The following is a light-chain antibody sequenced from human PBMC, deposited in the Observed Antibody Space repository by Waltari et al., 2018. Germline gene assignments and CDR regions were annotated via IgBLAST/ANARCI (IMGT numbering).Light chain of an antibody. J-gene: IGLJ3*02. V-gene: IGLV1-44*01. CDR2: NND. CDR1: SSNLGKNT. CDR3: AAWDDSLNGWV. Sequence: QSVLTQPPSASGTPGQRVSISCSGRSSNLGKNTINWYQQVPGRAPKPLIYNNDQRPSGVPHRFSGSKSGTSGSLAISGLQSEDEADYYCAAWDDSLNGWVFGGGTKLTVL.